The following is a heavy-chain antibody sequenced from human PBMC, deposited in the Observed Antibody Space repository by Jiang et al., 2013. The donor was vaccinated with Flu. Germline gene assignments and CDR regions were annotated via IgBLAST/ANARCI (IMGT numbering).Heavy chain of an antibody. CDR2: IYWDDDK. CDR3: AHQLAAAGTWDY. Sequence: WLALIYWDDDKRYSPSLKSRLTITKDTSKNQVVLTMTNMDPVDTATYYCAHQLAAAGTWDYWGQGTLVTVSS. J-gene: IGHJ4*02. V-gene: IGHV2-5*02. D-gene: IGHD6-13*01.